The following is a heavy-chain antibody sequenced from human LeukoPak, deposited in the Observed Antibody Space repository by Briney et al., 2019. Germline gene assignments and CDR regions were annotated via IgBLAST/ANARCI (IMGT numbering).Heavy chain of an antibody. CDR2: ISAYNGNT. V-gene: IGHV1-18*01. CDR1: GYTFTSYG. J-gene: IGHJ5*02. CDR3: ARETAGLYDFWSGYYETNWFDP. D-gene: IGHD3-3*01. Sequence: ASVKVSCKASGYTFTSYGISWVRQAPGQGLEWMGWISAYNGNTNYAQKLQGRVTMTTDTSTSTAHMELRSLRSDDTAVYYCARETAGLYDFWSGYYETNWFDPWGQGTLVTVSS.